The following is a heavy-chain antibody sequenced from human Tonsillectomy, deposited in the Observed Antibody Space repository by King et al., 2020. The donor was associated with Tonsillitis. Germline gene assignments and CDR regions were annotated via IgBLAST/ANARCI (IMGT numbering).Heavy chain of an antibody. J-gene: IGHJ4*02. CDR2: MNPHTTNT. CDR1: GYTFTHHD. CDR3: ARPARYYEILTGYHNEYYFDY. D-gene: IGHD3-9*01. V-gene: IGHV1-8*01. Sequence: QLVQSGAEVKKPGASVRVSCKASGYTFTHHDINWVRLAPGQGLEWMGWMNPHTTNTGYAQKFQGRVTMTRNTSTSTAYMELISLRSDDTAVYYCARPARYYEILTGYHNEYYFDYWGQGTLVTVS.